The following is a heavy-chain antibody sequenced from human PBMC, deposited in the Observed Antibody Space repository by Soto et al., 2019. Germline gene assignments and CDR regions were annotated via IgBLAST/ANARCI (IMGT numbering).Heavy chain of an antibody. D-gene: IGHD6-19*01. J-gene: IGHJ4*02. Sequence: LRLTCAASGFTFSSYAMHWVRQAPGKGLEWVAVISYDGSNKYYADSVKGRFTISRDNSKNTLYLQMNSLRAEDTAVYYCARDGVAGLYWGQGTLVTVSS. CDR3: ARDGVAGLY. CDR1: GFTFSSYA. V-gene: IGHV3-30-3*01. CDR2: ISYDGSNK.